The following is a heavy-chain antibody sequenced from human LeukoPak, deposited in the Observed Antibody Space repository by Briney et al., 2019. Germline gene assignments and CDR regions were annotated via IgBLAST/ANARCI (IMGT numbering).Heavy chain of an antibody. V-gene: IGHV4-59*01. Sequence: SETLSLTCAVYGGSFSGYYWSWIRQPPGKGLEWIGYIYYSGSTNYNPSLKSRVTISVDTSKNQFSLKLSSVTAADTAVYYCARDYYDSSGNPPRGAFDIWGQGTMVTVSS. D-gene: IGHD3-22*01. CDR1: GGSFSGYY. CDR2: IYYSGST. J-gene: IGHJ3*02. CDR3: ARDYYDSSGNPPRGAFDI.